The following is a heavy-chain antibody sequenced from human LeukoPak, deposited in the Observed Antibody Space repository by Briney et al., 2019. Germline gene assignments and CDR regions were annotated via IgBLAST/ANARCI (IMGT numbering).Heavy chain of an antibody. CDR2: ISYDGSNK. CDR1: GFTFSSYA. J-gene: IGHJ3*02. Sequence: GGSLRLSCAASGFTFSSYAMHWVRQAPGKGLEWVAVISYDGSNKYYADSVKGRFTISRDNSKNTLYLQMNSQRAEDTAVYYCARERSGWLNDAFDIWGQGTMVTVSS. CDR3: ARERSGWLNDAFDI. D-gene: IGHD6-19*01. V-gene: IGHV3-30-3*01.